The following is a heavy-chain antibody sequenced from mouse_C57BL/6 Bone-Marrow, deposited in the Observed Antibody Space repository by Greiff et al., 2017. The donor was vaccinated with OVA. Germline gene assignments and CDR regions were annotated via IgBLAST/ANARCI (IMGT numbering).Heavy chain of an antibody. CDR2: IAPSDSYI. Sequence: VQLQQPGAELVKPGASVKVSCKASGYTFTSYWMHWVKQRPGQGLEWIGVIAPSDSYINYNQKFKGRATLTVDTSSSTAYMHLSSLTSEDSAVYYCAHYGSRLYLHYWGQGTSLTVSS. D-gene: IGHD1-1*01. CDR1: GYTFTSYW. J-gene: IGHJ2*02. V-gene: IGHV1-59*01. CDR3: AHYGSRLYLHY.